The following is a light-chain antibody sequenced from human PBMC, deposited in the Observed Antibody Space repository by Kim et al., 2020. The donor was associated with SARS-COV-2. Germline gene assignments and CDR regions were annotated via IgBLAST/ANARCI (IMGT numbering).Light chain of an antibody. J-gene: IGKJ2*01. CDR2: GAS. Sequence: LSPREKSTLSCRASPCVSSIYFALYHQKPGQPPRLLIYGASSRATGIPDRFSGSGSVTDFTLTISRLEPEDFAVYYCQQYGSSPYTFGQGTKLEI. CDR3: QQYGSSPYT. V-gene: IGKV3-20*01. CDR1: PCVSSIY.